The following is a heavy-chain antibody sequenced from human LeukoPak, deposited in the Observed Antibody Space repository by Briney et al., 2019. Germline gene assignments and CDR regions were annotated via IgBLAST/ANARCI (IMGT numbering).Heavy chain of an antibody. V-gene: IGHV4-34*01. CDR3: ARRGTPYRGSSSLSRNYYYYYMDV. Sequence: PSETLSLTCAVYGGSFSGYYWSWIRQPPGKGLEWIGEINHSGSTNYNPSLKSRVTISVDTSKNQFSLKLSSVTAADTAVYYCARRGTPYRGSSSLSRNYYYYYMDVWGKGTTVTVSS. CDR1: GGSFSGYY. CDR2: INHSGST. J-gene: IGHJ6*03. D-gene: IGHD6-6*01.